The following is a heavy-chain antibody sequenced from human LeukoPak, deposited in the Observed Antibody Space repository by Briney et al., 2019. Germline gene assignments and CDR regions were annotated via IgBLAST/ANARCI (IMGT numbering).Heavy chain of an antibody. D-gene: IGHD3-10*01. CDR3: ARSDGYGLVGI. CDR2: INHGGST. J-gene: IGHJ3*02. V-gene: IGHV4-34*01. CDR1: GGSFSPYY. Sequence: SETLSLTCDVSGGSFSPYYWSWIRQPPGKGLEWIGEINHGGSTNYNTPLKSRVTISIDKSKNQFSLKLSSVTAADTAVYYCARSDGYGLVGIWGQGTMVTVSS.